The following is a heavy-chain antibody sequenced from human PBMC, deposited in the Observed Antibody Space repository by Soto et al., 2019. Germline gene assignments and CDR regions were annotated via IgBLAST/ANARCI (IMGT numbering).Heavy chain of an antibody. CDR1: GGSFSGYH. CDR2: INHSGSP. V-gene: IGHV4-34*01. D-gene: IGHD1-1*01. Sequence: SETLSLTCAVYGGSFSGYHWSWLRQPPGKGLEWIGEINHSGSPSYNPSLKSRVTISVDTSKNQFSLKMTSVTAADTAVYYCATANWSHHYFDPWGQGTLVTVS. J-gene: IGHJ5*02. CDR3: ATANWSHHYFDP.